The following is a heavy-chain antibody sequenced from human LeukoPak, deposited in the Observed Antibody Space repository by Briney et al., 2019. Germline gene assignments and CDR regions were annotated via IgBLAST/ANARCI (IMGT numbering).Heavy chain of an antibody. J-gene: IGHJ6*03. CDR1: GGSISSYY. D-gene: IGHD2-2*01. V-gene: IGHV4-59*08. Sequence: SETLSLTCTVSGGSISSYYWSWIRQPPGKGLEWIGYIYYSGSTNYNPSLKSRVTISVDTSKNQFSLKLSSVTAADTAVYYCARVRYCSSTSCRRADAYYMDVWGKGTTVTVSS. CDR2: IYYSGST. CDR3: ARVRYCSSTSCRRADAYYMDV.